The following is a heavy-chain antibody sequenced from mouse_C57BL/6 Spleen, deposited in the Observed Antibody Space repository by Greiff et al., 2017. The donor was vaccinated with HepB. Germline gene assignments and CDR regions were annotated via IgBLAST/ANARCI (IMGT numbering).Heavy chain of an antibody. CDR1: GYTFTDYY. Sequence: VQLQQSGPVLVKPGASVKMSCKASGYTFTDYYMNWVKQSHGKSLEWIGVINPYNGGTSYNQKFKGKATLTVDKSSSTAYMELNSLTSEDSAVYYCARGGVRLGGYFDYWGQGTTLTVSS. V-gene: IGHV1-19*01. CDR2: INPYNGGT. J-gene: IGHJ2*01. D-gene: IGHD4-1*01. CDR3: ARGGVRLGGYFDY.